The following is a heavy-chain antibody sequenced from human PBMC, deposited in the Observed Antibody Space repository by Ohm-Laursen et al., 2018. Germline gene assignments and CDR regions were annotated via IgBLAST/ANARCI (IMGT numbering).Heavy chain of an antibody. CDR2: ISGSGGST. CDR1: GFTFSSYA. J-gene: IGHJ6*02. CDR3: AKSSISSSSEYYYYYGMDV. Sequence: SLRLSCAASGFTFSSYAMSWVRQAPGKGLEWVSAISGSGGSTYYADSVKGRFTISRDNSKNTLYLQMNSLRAEDTAVYYCAKSSISSSSEYYYYYGMDVWGQGTTVTVSS. D-gene: IGHD6-6*01. V-gene: IGHV3-23*01.